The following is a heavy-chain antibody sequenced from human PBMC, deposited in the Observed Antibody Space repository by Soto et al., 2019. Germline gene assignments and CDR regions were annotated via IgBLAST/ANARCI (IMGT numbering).Heavy chain of an antibody. J-gene: IGHJ6*02. D-gene: IGHD6-6*01. CDR3: ARDGEQLVFYYYGMDV. Sequence: ASVKVSCKASGYTFTSYYMHWVRQAPGQGLEWMGIINPSGGSTSYAQKFQGRVTMTRDTSTSTVYMELSSLRSEDTAVYYCARDGEQLVFYYYGMDVWGQGTTVTVSS. CDR2: INPSGGST. CDR1: GYTFTSYY. V-gene: IGHV1-46*01.